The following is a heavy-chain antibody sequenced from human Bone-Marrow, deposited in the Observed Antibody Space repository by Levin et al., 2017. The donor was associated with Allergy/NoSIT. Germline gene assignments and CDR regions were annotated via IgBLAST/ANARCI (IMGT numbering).Heavy chain of an antibody. CDR1: GASINSGGYY. Sequence: SETLSLTCSVSGASINSGGYYWSLIRHHPQKGLEWIGNIYYTGTTYYNPSLQSRVTISLDTSENQFSLKLSSVTAADTAVYYCARLHFGDNSGRVDHWGQGLLVTVSS. V-gene: IGHV4-31*03. CDR2: IYYTGTT. D-gene: IGHD3-22*01. CDR3: ARLHFGDNSGRVDH. J-gene: IGHJ4*02.